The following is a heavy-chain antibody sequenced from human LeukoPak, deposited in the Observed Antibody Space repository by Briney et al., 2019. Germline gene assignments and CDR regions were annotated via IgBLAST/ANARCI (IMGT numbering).Heavy chain of an antibody. V-gene: IGHV4-61*05. D-gene: IGHD2-15*01. CDR1: GGSISSSSYY. CDR3: ASQDCSGGSCYPM. J-gene: IGHJ4*02. Sequence: SETLSLTCIVSGGSISSSSYYWGWIRQPPGKGLEWIGYIYYSGSTNYNPSLKSRVTISVDTSKNQFSLKLSSVTAADTAVYYCASQDCSGGSCYPMWGQGTLVTVSS. CDR2: IYYSGST.